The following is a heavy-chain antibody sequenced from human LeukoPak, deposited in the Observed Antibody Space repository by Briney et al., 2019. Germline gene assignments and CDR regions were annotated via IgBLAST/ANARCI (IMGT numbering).Heavy chain of an antibody. CDR3: ARRDYDYVWGTYRRYRPFDY. V-gene: IGHV4-39*01. J-gene: IGHJ4*02. D-gene: IGHD3-16*02. Sequence: PSETLSLTCTVSGAXISSSSHYWGWIRQPPGKWLEWIGSIDYSGSTNYNPSLKSRVTISVDTSKNQFSLRLSPVTAADTAVYYCARRDYDYVWGTYRRYRPFDYWGQGTLVTVSS. CDR1: GAXISSSSHY. CDR2: IDYSGST.